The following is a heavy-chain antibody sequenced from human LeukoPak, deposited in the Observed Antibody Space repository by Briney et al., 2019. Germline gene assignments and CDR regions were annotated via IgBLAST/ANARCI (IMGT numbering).Heavy chain of an antibody. Sequence: SETLSLTCTVSGVSINSESFSWGWIRQSPGRGLEWIGNIYYTGSTYYNPSLKSRVTISVDRSKNQFSLQLNSVTPEDTAVYYCAREAAYSGYDLRGWFDPWGQGTLVTVSS. J-gene: IGHJ5*02. V-gene: IGHV4-39*07. CDR1: GVSINSESFS. CDR3: AREAAYSGYDLRGWFDP. D-gene: IGHD5-12*01. CDR2: IYYTGST.